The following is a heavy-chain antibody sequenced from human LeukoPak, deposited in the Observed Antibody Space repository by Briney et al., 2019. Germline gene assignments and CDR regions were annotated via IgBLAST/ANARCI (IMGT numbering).Heavy chain of an antibody. Sequence: GGSLRLSCAASGFTFSTYTMNWVRQTPGKGLEWVSSISSSDSYIYYADSVKGRFTISRDNAKNSLYLQMNSLRAADTAVYYCAELGITMIGGVWGKGTTVTISS. CDR3: AELGITMIGGV. D-gene: IGHD3-10*02. V-gene: IGHV3-21*01. CDR1: GFTFSTYT. J-gene: IGHJ6*04. CDR2: ISSSDSYI.